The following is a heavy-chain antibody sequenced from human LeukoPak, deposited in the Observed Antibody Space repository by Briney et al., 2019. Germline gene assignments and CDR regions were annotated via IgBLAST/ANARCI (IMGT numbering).Heavy chain of an antibody. CDR3: ASGGVDGYNYGY. CDR2: IWYDGSNK. D-gene: IGHD5-24*01. J-gene: IGHJ4*02. Sequence: GGSLRLSCAASGFTFSSYGMHWVRQAPGKGLEWVAVIWYDGSNKYYADSVKGRFTISRDNSKNTLYLQMNSLRAEDTAVYYCASGGVDGYNYGYWGQGTLVTVSS. CDR1: GFTFSSYG. V-gene: IGHV3-33*01.